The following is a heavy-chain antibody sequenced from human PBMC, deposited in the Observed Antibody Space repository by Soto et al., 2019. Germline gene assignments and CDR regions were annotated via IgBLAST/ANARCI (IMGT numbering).Heavy chain of an antibody. CDR3: ARDKDWAFDY. D-gene: IGHD3-9*01. Sequence: EVQLVESGGSLVQPGWSLRLSCVASGFTFSSYSMVWVRQAPGKGLEWVSYIFTTGTTIYYADSVKGRFTVSRDNAKNSLFLLLNSLRAEDTAVYYCARDKDWAFDYWGQGTLVTVSS. CDR1: GFTFSSYS. J-gene: IGHJ4*02. V-gene: IGHV3-48*03. CDR2: IFTTGTTI.